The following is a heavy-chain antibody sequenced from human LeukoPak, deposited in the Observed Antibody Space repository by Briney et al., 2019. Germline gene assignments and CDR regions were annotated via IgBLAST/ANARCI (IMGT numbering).Heavy chain of an antibody. V-gene: IGHV4-31*03. J-gene: IGHJ4*02. Sequence: SEILSLTCTVSGGSISSGGYYWSWIRQHPGKGLEWIGYIYYSGSTYYNPSLKSRVTISVDTSKNQFSLKLSSVTAADTAVYYCARDRSGSYLFDYWGQGTLVTVSS. CDR2: IYYSGST. D-gene: IGHD1-26*01. CDR1: GGSISSGGYY. CDR3: ARDRSGSYLFDY.